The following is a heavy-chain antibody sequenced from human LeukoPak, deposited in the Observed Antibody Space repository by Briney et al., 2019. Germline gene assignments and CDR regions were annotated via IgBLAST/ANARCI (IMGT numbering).Heavy chain of an antibody. D-gene: IGHD3-16*02. CDR3: ARRPYDYVWGSYRNTVAGGWFDP. CDR1: GGFISSSSYY. Sequence: SETLSLTCTVSGGFISSSSYYWGWIRQPPGKGLEWIGEINHSGSTNYNPSLKSRVTISVDTSKNQFSLKLSSVTAADTAVYYCARRPYDYVWGSYRNTVAGGWFDPWGQGTLVTVSS. V-gene: IGHV4-39*07. J-gene: IGHJ5*02. CDR2: INHSGST.